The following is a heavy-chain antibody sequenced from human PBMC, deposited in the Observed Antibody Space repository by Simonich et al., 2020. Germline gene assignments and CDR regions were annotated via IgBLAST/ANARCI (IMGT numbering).Heavy chain of an antibody. CDR1: GYTFTGYY. CDR2: INPNSGGT. V-gene: IGHV1-2*02. D-gene: IGHD7-27*01. CDR3: ARGALTGDYYYMDV. J-gene: IGHJ6*03. Sequence: QVQLVQSGAEVKKPGASVKVSCKASGYTFTGYYMHWVRQAPGKGLEWMGWINPNSGGTNYAQKVQGRVTMTRDTSISTAYMELSRLRSDDTAVYYCARGALTGDYYYMDVWGKGTTVTVSS.